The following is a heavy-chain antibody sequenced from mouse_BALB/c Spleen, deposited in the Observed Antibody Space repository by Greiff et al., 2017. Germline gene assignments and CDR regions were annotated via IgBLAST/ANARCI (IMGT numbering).Heavy chain of an antibody. D-gene: IGHD3-1*01. CDR3: ARGARALDY. Sequence: EVKLVESGGGLVQPGGSRKLSCAASGFTFSSFGMHWVRQAPEKGLEWVAYISSGSSTIYYADTVKGRFTISRDNPKNTLFLQMTSLRSEDTAMYYCARGARALDYWGQGTTLTVSS. V-gene: IGHV5-17*02. CDR1: GFTFSSFG. CDR2: ISSGSSTI. J-gene: IGHJ2*01.